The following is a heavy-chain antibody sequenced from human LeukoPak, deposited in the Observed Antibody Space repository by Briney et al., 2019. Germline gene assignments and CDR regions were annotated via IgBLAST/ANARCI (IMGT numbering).Heavy chain of an antibody. D-gene: IGHD2-2*01. J-gene: IGHJ4*02. CDR3: ARTYCSSTSCYLFRFDY. CDR1: GGSISGYY. CDR2: IYYSGRT. Sequence: SETLSLTCTVSGGSISGYYWSWIRQPPGKGLEWIGYIYYSGRTNYSPSLESRVTISVDTSRSQFSLQLSSVTAADTAVYYCARTYCSSTSCYLFRFDYWGQGILVTVSS. V-gene: IGHV4-59*01.